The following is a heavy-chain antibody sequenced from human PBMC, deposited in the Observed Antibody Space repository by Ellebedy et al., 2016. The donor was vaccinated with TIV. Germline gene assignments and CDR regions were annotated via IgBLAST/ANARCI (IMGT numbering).Heavy chain of an antibody. CDR3: ASDTSGYSSDAFDI. D-gene: IGHD3-22*01. Sequence: AASVKVSCKASGYTFTGYYMHWVRQAPGQGLEWMGWINPNSGGTNYAQKFQGRVTMTRDTSISTAYMELSRLRSDDTAVYYCASDTSGYSSDAFDIWGQGTMATVSS. J-gene: IGHJ3*02. CDR2: INPNSGGT. V-gene: IGHV1-2*02. CDR1: GYTFTGYY.